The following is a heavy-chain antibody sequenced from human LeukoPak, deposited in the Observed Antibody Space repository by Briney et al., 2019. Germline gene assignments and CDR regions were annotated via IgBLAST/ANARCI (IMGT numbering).Heavy chain of an antibody. CDR2: IIPIFGTA. V-gene: IGHV1-69*13. D-gene: IGHD3-16*01. CDR1: GGTFISYA. CDR3: ARDLRGENWFDP. J-gene: IGHJ5*02. Sequence: ASVKVSCKASGGTFISYAISWVRQAPGQGLEWMGGIIPIFGTANYAQKFQGRVTITADESTSTAYMELSSLRSEDTAVYYCARDLRGENWFDPWGQGTLVTVSS.